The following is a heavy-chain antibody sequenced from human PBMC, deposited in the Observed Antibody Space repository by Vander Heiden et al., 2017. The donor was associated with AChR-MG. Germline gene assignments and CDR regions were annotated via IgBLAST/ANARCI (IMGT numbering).Heavy chain of an antibody. CDR1: GFPFISYS. D-gene: IGHD3-22*01. J-gene: IGHJ4*02. V-gene: IGHV3-21*01. CDR3: ASSYYYDSSGSNDY. CDR2: ISSSSSYI. Sequence: EVQLVESGGGLVKPGGSLRLSCAASGFPFISYSRNWVRQAPGKGLEGGSTISSSSSYIYYADSVKGRFTISRDNAKNSLYLQMNSLRAEDTAVYYCASSYYYDSSGSNDYWGQGTLVTVSS.